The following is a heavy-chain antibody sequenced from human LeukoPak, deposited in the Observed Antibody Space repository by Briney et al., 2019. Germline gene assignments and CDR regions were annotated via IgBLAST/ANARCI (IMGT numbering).Heavy chain of an antibody. Sequence: GRSLRPSYAPAASTFTSSCTSSASLHPGEGLEWVLSISSSRSYIYYADSVKGRFTISRDNAKNALYLQMNSLRAEDTAVYYCARELVVRAGDYFEYWGQGTLVTVSS. V-gene: IGHV3-21*01. CDR3: ARELVVRAGDYFEY. J-gene: IGHJ4*02. CDR1: ASTFTSSC. CDR2: ISSSRSYI. D-gene: IGHD2-2*01.